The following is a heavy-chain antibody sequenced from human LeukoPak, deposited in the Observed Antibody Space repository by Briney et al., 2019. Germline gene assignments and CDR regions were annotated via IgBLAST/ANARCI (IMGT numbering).Heavy chain of an antibody. D-gene: IGHD3-16*01. J-gene: IGHJ5*02. V-gene: IGHV4-34*01. CDR1: GGSFSGYY. CDR3: ARVGDDSGPTWFDP. Sequence: SETLSLTCAVYGGSFSGYYWSWIRQPPGKGLEWIGEINHSGSTNYNPSLKSRVTISVDTSKNQFSLKLSSVTAADTAVYYCARVGDDSGPTWFDPWGQGTLVTVSS. CDR2: INHSGST.